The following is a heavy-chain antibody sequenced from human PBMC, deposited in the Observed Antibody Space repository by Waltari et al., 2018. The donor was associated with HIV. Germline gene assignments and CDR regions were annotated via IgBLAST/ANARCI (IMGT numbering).Heavy chain of an antibody. Sequence: VQLVESGGGVVQPGRYLRLSCTGSGFPFNNYVLHWVRLAPGKGLEWIALISYDGSDKDYADSLRGRFTISRDNSKNTLFLQMDSLRIEDTALYYCAREAVTTNYYFDNWGQGTLVTVSS. D-gene: IGHD1-1*01. V-gene: IGHV3-30*04. CDR3: AREAVTTNYYFDN. J-gene: IGHJ4*02. CDR1: GFPFNNYV. CDR2: ISYDGSDK.